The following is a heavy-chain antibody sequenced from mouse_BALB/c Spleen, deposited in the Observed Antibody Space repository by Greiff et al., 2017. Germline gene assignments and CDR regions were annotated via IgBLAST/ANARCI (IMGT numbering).Heavy chain of an antibody. V-gene: IGHV5-12-2*01. CDR3: ARQGVRDYFDY. D-gene: IGHD2-14*01. CDR1: GFTFSSYT. CDR2: ISNGGGST. Sequence: EVKVEESGGGLVQPGGSLKLSCAASGFTFSSYTMSWVRQTPEKRLEWVAYISNGGGSTYYPDTVKGRFTISRDNAKNTLYLQMSSLKSEDTAMYYCARQGVRDYFDYWGQGTTLTVSS. J-gene: IGHJ2*01.